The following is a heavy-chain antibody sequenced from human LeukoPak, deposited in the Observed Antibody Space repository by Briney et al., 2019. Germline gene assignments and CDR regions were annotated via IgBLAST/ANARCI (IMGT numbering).Heavy chain of an antibody. J-gene: IGHJ4*02. D-gene: IGHD2-15*01. CDR1: GFTFSSYG. CDR2: ISYVGSNK. CDR3: ARGGYCSGGSCYWAY. Sequence: GGSLRLSCAASGFTFSSYGMHWVRQAPGKGLEWVAVISYVGSNKYYADSVKGRFTISRDNSKNTLYLQMNSLRAEDTAVYYCARGGYCSGGSCYWAYWGQGTLVTVSS. V-gene: IGHV3-30*03.